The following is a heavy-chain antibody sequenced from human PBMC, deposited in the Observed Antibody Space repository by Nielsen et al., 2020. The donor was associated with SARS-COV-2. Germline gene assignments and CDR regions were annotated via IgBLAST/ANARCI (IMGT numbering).Heavy chain of an antibody. V-gene: IGHV1-18*01. J-gene: IGHJ4*02. CDR3: ARGRYCTSVNCYAKINDY. CDR1: GYTFASYG. D-gene: IGHD2-2*01. Sequence: ASVKVSCKASGYTFASYGINWVRRAPGQGLEWMGWISPYNGNTNYAERFQGRVTMTTDTSTNTAYMELRSLRSADTAVYYCARGRYCTSVNCYAKINDYWGQGTLVTVSS. CDR2: ISPYNGNT.